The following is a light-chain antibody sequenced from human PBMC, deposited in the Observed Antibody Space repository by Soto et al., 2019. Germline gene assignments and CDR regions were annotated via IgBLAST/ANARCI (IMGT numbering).Light chain of an antibody. CDR3: QSYDSSLSGSV. V-gene: IGLV1-40*01. CDR1: SSNIGAGYD. Sequence: QLVLTQPPSVSGAPGQRVTISCTGSSSNIGAGYDVHWYQQLPRTAPKVLIYGNSNRPSGVPDRFSGSKSGTSASLAITGLRAEDEADYYCQSYDSSLSGSVFGGGTKLTVL. CDR2: GNS. J-gene: IGLJ3*02.